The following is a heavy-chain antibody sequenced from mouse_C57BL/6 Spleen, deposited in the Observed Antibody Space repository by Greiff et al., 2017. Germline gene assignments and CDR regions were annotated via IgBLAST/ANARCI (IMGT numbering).Heavy chain of an antibody. D-gene: IGHD2-4*01. CDR3: ARTPLYYDYDGFAY. V-gene: IGHV1-52*01. CDR1: GYTFTSYW. Sequence: VQLQQPGAELVRPGSSVKLSCKASGYTFTSYWMHWVKQRPIQGLEWIGNIDPSDSETHYNQKFKDKATLTVDKSSSTAYMQLSSLTSEDSAGYYCARTPLYYDYDGFAYWGQGTLVTVSA. CDR2: IDPSDSET. J-gene: IGHJ3*01.